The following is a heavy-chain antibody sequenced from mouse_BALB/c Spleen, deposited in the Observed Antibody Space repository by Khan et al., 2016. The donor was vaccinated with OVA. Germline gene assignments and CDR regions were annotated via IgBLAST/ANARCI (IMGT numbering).Heavy chain of an antibody. CDR1: GYSFTGYY. D-gene: IGHD1-1*01. CDR2: VNPNNGGT. Sequence: VQLKESGPDLVKPGASVKISCKASGYSFTGYYIHWVKQSHGKSLEWIGRVNPNNGGTSSNQKFKGKAILTVDKSSNTAYMELRSLTSEDSAVYSCAIYHGYFDVWGAGTTVTVSS. V-gene: IGHV1-26*01. J-gene: IGHJ1*01. CDR3: AIYHGYFDV.